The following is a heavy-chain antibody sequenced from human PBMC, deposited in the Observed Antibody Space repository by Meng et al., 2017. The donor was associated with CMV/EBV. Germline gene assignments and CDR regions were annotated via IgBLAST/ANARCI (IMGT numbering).Heavy chain of an antibody. V-gene: IGHV3-30*04. J-gene: IGHJ1*01. CDR2: ISYDGSNK. Sequence: YDRPWVRQAQGKGLEWVAVISYDGSNKYYADSVKGRFTISRDNSQNTLYLQMNSLRAEDTAVYYCAREAVHGYCSSTSCYIRGAYFQHWGQGTLVTVSS. CDR1: YD. D-gene: IGHD2-2*02. CDR3: AREAVHGYCSSTSCYIRGAYFQH.